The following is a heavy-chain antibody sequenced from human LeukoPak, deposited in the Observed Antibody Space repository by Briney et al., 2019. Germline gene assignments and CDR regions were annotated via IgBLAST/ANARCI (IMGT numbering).Heavy chain of an antibody. CDR2: INTNTGNP. J-gene: IGHJ4*02. Sequence: GASVKVSCKASGYTFTSYAMNWVRQAPGQGLEWMGWINTNTGNPTYAQGFTGRFVFSLDTSVSTAYLQISSLKAEDTAVYYCARDPPDYDFWGGYFLPYYFDYWGQGTLVTVSS. CDR1: GYTFTSYA. CDR3: ARDPPDYDFWGGYFLPYYFDY. V-gene: IGHV7-4-1*02. D-gene: IGHD3-3*01.